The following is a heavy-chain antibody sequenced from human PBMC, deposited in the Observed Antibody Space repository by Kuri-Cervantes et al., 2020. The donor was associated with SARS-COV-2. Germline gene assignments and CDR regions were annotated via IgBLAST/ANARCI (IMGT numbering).Heavy chain of an antibody. CDR2: IIPVLGTT. J-gene: IGHJ6*03. V-gene: IGHV1-69*04. CDR1: GGTFSTDG. D-gene: IGHD6-13*01. CDR3: ARVAAAAGPAGEYSFYMDV. Sequence: SVKVSCKPSGGTFSTDGITWVRQAPGQGLEWTGTIIPVLGTTTYSQKFQGRVTITADKSTSTAYMELSSLTSEDTAVYYCARVAAAAGPAGEYSFYMDVWGKGTTVTVSS.